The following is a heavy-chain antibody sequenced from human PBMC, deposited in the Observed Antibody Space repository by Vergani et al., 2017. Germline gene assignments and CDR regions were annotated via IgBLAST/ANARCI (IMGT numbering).Heavy chain of an antibody. V-gene: IGHV4-34*10. CDR3: ARANHYDFWSGYYPYYYYYGMDV. J-gene: IGHJ6*02. D-gene: IGHD3-3*01. CDR2: INHSGST. Sequence: QLHLQESGPGLLKPSETLSLTCSVSGGSFSGYYWSWIRQPPGKGLEWIGEINHSGSTNYNPSLKSRVTISVDTSKNQFSLKLSSVTAADTAVYYCARANHYDFWSGYYPYYYYYGMDVWGQGTTVTVSS. CDR1: GGSFSGYY.